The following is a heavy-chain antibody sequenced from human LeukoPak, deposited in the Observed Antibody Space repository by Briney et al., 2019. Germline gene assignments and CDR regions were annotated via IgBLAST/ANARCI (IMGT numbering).Heavy chain of an antibody. V-gene: IGHV3-30-3*01. CDR2: TSHDGSNK. CDR3: ARDPAIQIWLSAYYFDY. J-gene: IGHJ4*02. CDR1: GFTSSSYV. D-gene: IGHD3-22*01. Sequence: GRSLRLSCAASGFTSSSYVMHWVRQAPGKGLEWVAVTSHDGSNKKYADSVKGRFTIYRDNAKNTVFLQMNSLRTEDTAVYYCARDPAIQIWLSAYYFDYWGQGTLVTVSS.